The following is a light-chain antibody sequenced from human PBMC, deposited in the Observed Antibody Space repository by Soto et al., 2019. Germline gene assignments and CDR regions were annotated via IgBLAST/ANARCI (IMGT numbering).Light chain of an antibody. CDR3: HSYENTLKGCV. CDR1: SSNIGADYE. V-gene: IGLV1-40*01. Sequence: QSVLTQPPSVSGAPGQRVIISCTGGSSNIGADYEVHWYQQLPGTAPKLLIYGNTNRPSGVPDRFSGSKSGSSASLAITGLQAEDEAEYYCHSYENTLKGCVFGTGTKVTVL. J-gene: IGLJ1*01. CDR2: GNT.